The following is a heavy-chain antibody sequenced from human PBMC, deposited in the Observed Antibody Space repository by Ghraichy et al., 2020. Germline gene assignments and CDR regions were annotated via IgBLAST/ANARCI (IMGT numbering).Heavy chain of an antibody. D-gene: IGHD6-6*01. V-gene: IGHV4-59*01. CDR2: IYYSGST. Sequence: SETLSLTCTVSGGSISSYYWSWIRQPPGKGLEWIGYIYYSGSTNYNPSLKSRVTISVDTSKNQFSLKLSSVTAADTAVYYCARLGKGPYSSSSFFDYWGQGTLVTVSS. CDR1: GGSISSYY. CDR3: ARLGKGPYSSSSFFDY. J-gene: IGHJ4*02.